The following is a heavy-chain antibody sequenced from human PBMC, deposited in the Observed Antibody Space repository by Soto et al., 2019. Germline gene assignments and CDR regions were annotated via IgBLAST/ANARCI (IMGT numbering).Heavy chain of an antibody. CDR3: AREVRILDTRAQRHYYYHVDV. Sequence: PSETLSLTCAVSGGSFSGYYWSWIRQPPGKGLEWIGEINHSGSTNYNPSLKSRVTISVDTSKNQFSLKLSSVTAADTAVYYCAREVRILDTRAQRHYYYHVDVWAQGTTVTVSS. CDR1: GGSFSGYY. D-gene: IGHD3-3*01. V-gene: IGHV4-34*01. CDR2: INHSGST. J-gene: IGHJ6*03.